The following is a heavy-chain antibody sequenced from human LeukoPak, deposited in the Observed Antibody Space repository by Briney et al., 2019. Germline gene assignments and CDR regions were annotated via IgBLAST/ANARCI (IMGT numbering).Heavy chain of an antibody. CDR1: GYSFTSYW. CDR2: IYPGDSDT. Sequence: GESLKISCKGSGYSFTSYWIGWVRQMPGKGLEWMGIIYPGDSDTRYSPSFQGQVTISADKSISTAYLQWSSLKASDTAMYYCARNGYGDYDDYYYGMDVWSQGTTVTVSS. D-gene: IGHD4-17*01. V-gene: IGHV5-51*01. J-gene: IGHJ6*02. CDR3: ARNGYGDYDDYYYGMDV.